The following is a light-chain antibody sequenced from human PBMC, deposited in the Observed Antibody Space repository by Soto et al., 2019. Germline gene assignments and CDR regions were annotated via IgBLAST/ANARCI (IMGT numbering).Light chain of an antibody. CDR2: AAS. Sequence: DIQLTQSPSFLSASVGDRITITCRATQGISSYLAWYQQEPGKAPKLLIYAASTLQSGVPSRFSGSESGTEFSLTISSLQPEDFATYYCQQLNSYPYTFGQGTKLEIK. V-gene: IGKV1-9*01. J-gene: IGKJ2*01. CDR1: QGISSY. CDR3: QQLNSYPYT.